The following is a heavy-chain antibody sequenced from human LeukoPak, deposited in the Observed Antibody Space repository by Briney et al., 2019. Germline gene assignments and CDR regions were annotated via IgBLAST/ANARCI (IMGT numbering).Heavy chain of an antibody. V-gene: IGHV3-30*01. Sequence: GGSLRLSCAASGFTFSSYAMHWVRQAPGKGLEWVAVISYDGSNKYYADSVKGRFTISRDNSKNTLYLQMNSLRAEDTAVYYCARDNGRDYGDYPFWGQGTLVTVSS. CDR1: GFTFSSYA. CDR2: ISYDGSNK. D-gene: IGHD4-17*01. CDR3: ARDNGRDYGDYPF. J-gene: IGHJ4*02.